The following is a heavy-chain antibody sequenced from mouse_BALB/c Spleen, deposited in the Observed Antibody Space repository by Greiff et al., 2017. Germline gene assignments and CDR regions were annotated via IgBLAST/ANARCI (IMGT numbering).Heavy chain of an antibody. CDR1: GYAFSSYW. CDR2: IYPGDGDT. J-gene: IGHJ4*01. CDR3: ARYYDDAMDY. V-gene: IGHV1-80*01. Sequence: VQLQESGAELVRPGSSVKISCKASGYAFSSYWMNWVKQRPGQGLEWIGQIYPGDGDTNYNGKFKGKATLTADKSSSTAYMQLSSLTSEDSAVYFCARYYDDAMDYWGQGTSVTVSS. D-gene: IGHD2-3*01.